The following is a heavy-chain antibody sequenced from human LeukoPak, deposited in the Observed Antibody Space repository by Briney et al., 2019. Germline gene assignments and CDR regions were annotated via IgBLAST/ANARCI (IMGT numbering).Heavy chain of an antibody. CDR3: TRDRNRYCSSTSCYAGWFDP. CDR2: TKNKTNRGTT. D-gene: IGHD2-2*01. J-gene: IGHJ5*02. CDR1: GFSFSSYA. V-gene: IGHV3-49*04. Sequence: GGSLRLSCATSGFSFSSYAMNWVRQAPGKGLEWVGFTKNKTNRGTTEYAASVKGRSTISRDDSKSIAYLQMNSLKTEDTAVYYYTRDRNRYCSSTSCYAGWFDPWGQGTLVTVSS.